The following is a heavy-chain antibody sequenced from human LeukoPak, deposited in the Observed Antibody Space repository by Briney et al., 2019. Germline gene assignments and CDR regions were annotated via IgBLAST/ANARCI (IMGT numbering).Heavy chain of an antibody. V-gene: IGHV1-18*01. CDR3: ARDCSSTSCYYGMDV. J-gene: IGHJ6*02. CDR1: GYSFSRYS. Sequence: ASVKVSCKASGYSFSRYSISWVRQAPGQGLEWMGWISTYTGNTNYARKFQGRVTMTTDTSTSIAYMELRSLRSDDTAVYYCARDCSSTSCYYGMDVWGQGTTVTVSS. CDR2: ISTYTGNT. D-gene: IGHD2-2*01.